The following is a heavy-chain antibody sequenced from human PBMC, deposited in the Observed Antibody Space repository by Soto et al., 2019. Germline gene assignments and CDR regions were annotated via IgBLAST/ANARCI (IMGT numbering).Heavy chain of an antibody. Sequence: EVQLLESGGGLVQPGGSLRLSCAASGFTFSSYAMNWVRQAPGKGLEWVSVISGSDGSTYYADSVKGRFTISRDNSKNTLYVQMNSLRAEDTAVYYCVKAISGYNAPLDHWGQGTRVTVSS. CDR2: ISGSDGST. CDR3: VKAISGYNAPLDH. D-gene: IGHD1-20*01. J-gene: IGHJ4*02. V-gene: IGHV3-23*01. CDR1: GFTFSSYA.